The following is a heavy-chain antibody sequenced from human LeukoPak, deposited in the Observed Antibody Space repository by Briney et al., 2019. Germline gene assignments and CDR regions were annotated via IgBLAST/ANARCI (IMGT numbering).Heavy chain of an antibody. Sequence: GGSLRLSCAASGFTFSSYAMHWVRQAPGKGLEWVAVISYDGSNKYYADSVKGRFTISRDNSKNTLYLQMNSLRAEDTAVYYCARNYDSSGYHGFSFDYWGQGTLVTVSS. CDR1: GFTFSSYA. CDR2: ISYDGSNK. CDR3: ARNYDSSGYHGFSFDY. J-gene: IGHJ4*02. D-gene: IGHD3-22*01. V-gene: IGHV3-30*01.